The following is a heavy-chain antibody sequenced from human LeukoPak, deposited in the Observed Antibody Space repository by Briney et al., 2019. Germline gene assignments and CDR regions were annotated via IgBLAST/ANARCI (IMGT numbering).Heavy chain of an antibody. Sequence: SETLSLTCTVSGGSINSGDYYWSWIRQHQGKGLEWIGSISNSGSTYYKPSLKSRVTISIDTSKNQLSVKLNSVTAADTAVYYCARDSGYYYGPFDSWGQGTLVTVSS. CDR2: ISNSGST. CDR3: ARDSGYYYGPFDS. CDR1: GGSINSGDYY. V-gene: IGHV4-31*03. J-gene: IGHJ4*02. D-gene: IGHD3-10*01.